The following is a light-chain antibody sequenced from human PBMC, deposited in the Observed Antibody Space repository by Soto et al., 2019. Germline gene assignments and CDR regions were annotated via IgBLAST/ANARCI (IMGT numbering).Light chain of an antibody. V-gene: IGLV2-14*01. Sequence: HSVLTQPASVSGSPGQSITISCTGTSSDIGGYNYVSWYQQHPGKVPKLLIYEVSNRPSGVSNRFSGSKSANTASLTISGLQAEDEADYYCTSHTASSTWVFGGGTKVTVL. CDR2: EVS. J-gene: IGLJ3*02. CDR1: SSDIGGYNY. CDR3: TSHTASSTWV.